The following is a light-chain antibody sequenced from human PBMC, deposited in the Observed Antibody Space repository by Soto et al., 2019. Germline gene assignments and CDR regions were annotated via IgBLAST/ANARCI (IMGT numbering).Light chain of an antibody. CDR2: GAS. V-gene: IGKV3-15*01. CDR1: HGISSH. J-gene: IGKJ5*01. CDR3: QQYNNWPPIT. Sequence: VLTQSPATLSVSPGDRATLSCRASHGISSHLAWYQQRPGQPPRLLIYGASSRATGVPARFTGTGSGTEFTLTISSLQSEDFGVYYCQQYNNWPPITFGQGTRLEIK.